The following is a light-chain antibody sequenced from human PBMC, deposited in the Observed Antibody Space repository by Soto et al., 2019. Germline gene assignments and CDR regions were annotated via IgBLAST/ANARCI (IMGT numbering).Light chain of an antibody. Sequence: EIVLTQSPGTLSLSPGERATLSCRASQSISSSYLAWYQQNPGQAPRLLLYGASSRATGIPARFSGSGSGTDFTLTISRLEPEDFAVYYCQQYGSSPPTFGQGTKVEIK. V-gene: IGKV3-20*01. J-gene: IGKJ1*01. CDR3: QQYGSSPPT. CDR1: QSISSSY. CDR2: GAS.